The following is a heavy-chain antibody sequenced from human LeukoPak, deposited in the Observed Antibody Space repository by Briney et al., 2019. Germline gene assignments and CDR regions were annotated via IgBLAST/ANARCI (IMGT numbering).Heavy chain of an antibody. V-gene: IGHV4-61*02. CDR3: ARHSIAAAASNYYYMDV. J-gene: IGHJ6*03. Sequence: SETLSLTCTVSGGSISSSSYYWSWIRQPAGKGLEWIGRIYTSGSTNYNPSLKSRVTISVDTSKNQFSLKLSSVTAADTAVYYCARHSIAAAASNYYYMDVWGKGTTVTVSS. D-gene: IGHD6-13*01. CDR1: GGSISSSSYY. CDR2: IYTSGST.